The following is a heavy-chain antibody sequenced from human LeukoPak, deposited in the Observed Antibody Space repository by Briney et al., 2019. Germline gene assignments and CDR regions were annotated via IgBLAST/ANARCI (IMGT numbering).Heavy chain of an antibody. J-gene: IGHJ5*02. CDR1: GGSISSGGYY. Sequence: PSQTLSLTCTVSGGSISSGGYYWSWIRQPPGKGLEWIGYIYHSGSTYYNPSLKSRVTISVDRSKNQFSLKLSSVTAADTAVYYCARGNYGSGSRLNWFDPWGQGTLVTVSS. V-gene: IGHV4-30-2*01. CDR2: IYHSGST. D-gene: IGHD3-10*01. CDR3: ARGNYGSGSRLNWFDP.